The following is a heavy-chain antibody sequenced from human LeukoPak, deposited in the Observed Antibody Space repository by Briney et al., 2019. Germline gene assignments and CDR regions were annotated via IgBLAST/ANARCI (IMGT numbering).Heavy chain of an antibody. CDR1: GFTFSSYR. V-gene: IGHV3-74*01. CDR3: ARGESSSWYD. Sequence: GGSLRLSCAGSGFTFSSYRMHWVRQGPGKGLVWVSGMNSDGSSIVYVDSVKGRFTISRDNAENTLYLQMNSLRAEDTAVYYCARGESSSWYDWGQGTLVTVSS. CDR2: MNSDGSSI. J-gene: IGHJ4*02. D-gene: IGHD6-13*01.